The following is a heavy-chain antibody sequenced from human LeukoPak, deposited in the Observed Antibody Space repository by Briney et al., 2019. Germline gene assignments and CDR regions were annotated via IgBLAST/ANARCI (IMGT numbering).Heavy chain of an antibody. J-gene: IGHJ5*02. CDR3: IRDFRSADL. CDR1: GFTFSDHY. Sequence: GGSLRLSCAASGFTFSDHYIDWVRQPPGKGLVWVSRIYVDGRTTNYADSVKGRFTISRDNAKNTVYLEMNSLSVEDTATYYCIRDFRSADLWGQGALVTVTS. V-gene: IGHV3-74*01. CDR2: IYVDGRTT.